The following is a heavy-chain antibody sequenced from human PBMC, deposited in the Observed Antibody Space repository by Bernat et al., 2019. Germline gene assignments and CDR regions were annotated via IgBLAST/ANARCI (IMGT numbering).Heavy chain of an antibody. CDR2: ISYDGSNK. V-gene: IGHV3-30-3*01. D-gene: IGHD1-20*01. Sequence: QVQLVESGGGVVQPGRSLRLSCAASGFTFSSYAMHWVRQAPGKGLEWVAVISYDGSNKYYADSVKGRFTISRDNSKNTLYLQMNSLRAEDTAVYYCARDNWNPSYYYYGMDVWGQGPRSPSP. CDR3: ARDNWNPSYYYYGMDV. CDR1: GFTFSSYA. J-gene: IGHJ6*02.